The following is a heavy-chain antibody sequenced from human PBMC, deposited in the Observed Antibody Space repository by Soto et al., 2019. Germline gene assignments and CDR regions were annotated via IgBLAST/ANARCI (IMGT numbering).Heavy chain of an antibody. J-gene: IGHJ4*02. CDR2: IYYSGST. CDR1: GGSISSGGYY. Sequence: QVQLQESGPGLVKPSQTLSLTCTVSGGSISSGGYYWSWIRQHPGKGLEWIGYIYYSGSTYYNPSLKSLXTXSXDXXKNQFPLKLSSGTAAATAVYYCARGGIAAAAPPDYWGQGTLVTVSS. D-gene: IGHD6-13*01. CDR3: ARGGIAAAAPPDY. V-gene: IGHV4-31*01.